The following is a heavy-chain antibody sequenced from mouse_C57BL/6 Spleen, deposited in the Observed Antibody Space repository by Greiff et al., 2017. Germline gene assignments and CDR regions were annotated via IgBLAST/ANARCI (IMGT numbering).Heavy chain of an antibody. CDR2: IHPNSGST. V-gene: IGHV1-64*01. Sequence: QVQLQQPGAELVKPGASVKLSCKASGYTFTSYWMHWVKQRPGQGLEWIGMIHPNSGSTNYNEKFKSKATLTVDKSSSPDYMQLSSLTSEDSAVYYCASMITTDYFDYWGQGTTLTVSS. CDR3: ASMITTDYFDY. D-gene: IGHD2-4*01. J-gene: IGHJ2*01. CDR1: GYTFTSYW.